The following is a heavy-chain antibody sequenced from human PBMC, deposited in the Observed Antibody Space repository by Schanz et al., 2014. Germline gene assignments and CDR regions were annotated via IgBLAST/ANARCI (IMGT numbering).Heavy chain of an antibody. J-gene: IGHJ4*02. CDR1: GFTFSKYG. D-gene: IGHD2-15*01. CDR3: VRDLGGGQSDY. Sequence: QVQLVESGGGVVQPGRSLRLSCAASGFTFSKYGVHWVRQAPGKGLEWVAVIWYNGSNKYYADSVRGRFTISRDNSKNTLNLQMNSLRSEDSAVYYGVRDLGGGQSDYWGQGTLVTVSS. CDR2: IWYNGSNK. V-gene: IGHV3-33*01.